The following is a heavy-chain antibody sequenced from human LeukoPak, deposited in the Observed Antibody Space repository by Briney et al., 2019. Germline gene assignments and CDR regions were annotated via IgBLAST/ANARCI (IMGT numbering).Heavy chain of an antibody. CDR1: GYTFTSYY. V-gene: IGHV1-46*01. D-gene: IGHD3-22*01. CDR2: INPSGGST. Sequence: ASVKVSCKASGYTFTSYYMHWVRQAPGQGLEWMGIINPSGGSTSYAQKFQGRVTMTRDTSTSTVYMELSSLRSEDTAVYYRAGGESYDSSGYCFDYWGQGTLVTVSS. CDR3: AGGESYDSSGYCFDY. J-gene: IGHJ4*02.